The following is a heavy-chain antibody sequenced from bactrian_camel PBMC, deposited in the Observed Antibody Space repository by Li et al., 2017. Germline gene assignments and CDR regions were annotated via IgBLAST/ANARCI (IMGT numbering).Heavy chain of an antibody. CDR2: INSGGGTT. CDR3: ANGTNMGWSLNY. CDR1: GFTFSSNA. Sequence: VQLVESGGGLVQPGGSLRLSCAASGFTFSSNAMNWVRQAPGKGLEWVSTINSGGGTTYYADSVKGRFTISRDNAKNTLYLQLNSLKTEDTAMYYCANGTNMGWSLNYWGQGTQVTVS. V-gene: IGHV3S31*01. J-gene: IGHJ4*01. D-gene: IGHD3*01.